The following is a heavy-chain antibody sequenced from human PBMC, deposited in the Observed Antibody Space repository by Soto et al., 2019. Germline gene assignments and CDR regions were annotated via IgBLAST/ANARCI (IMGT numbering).Heavy chain of an antibody. D-gene: IGHD2-15*01. CDR2: ISSSSSYI. J-gene: IGHJ3*02. Sequence: EVQLVESGGGLVKPGGSLRLSCAASGFTFSSYSMNWVRQAPGKGLEWVSSISSSSSYIYYADSVKGRFTISRDNAKNSLYLQMNSRRAEDTVVYYWARIIDCSGGSCYSIAFDIWGKGTMSPSLQ. V-gene: IGHV3-21*01. CDR1: GFTFSSYS. CDR3: ARIIDCSGGSCYSIAFDI.